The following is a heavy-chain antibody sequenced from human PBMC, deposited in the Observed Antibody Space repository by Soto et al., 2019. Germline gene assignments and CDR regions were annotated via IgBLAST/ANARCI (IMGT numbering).Heavy chain of an antibody. CDR2: IKSKIDGGTT. CDR1: GFTFTTDW. Sequence: GGSLRLSCAASGFTFTTDWINWVRQAPGKGLEWVGRIKSKIDGGTTDFAAPVKGRFAISRDDSRNMVYFQMNSLEIEDTAVYYFTTDSHFTMRLVSFDHWGFGTLVTVP. D-gene: IGHD3-22*01. V-gene: IGHV3-15*07. CDR3: TTDSHFTMRLVSFDH. J-gene: IGHJ4*01.